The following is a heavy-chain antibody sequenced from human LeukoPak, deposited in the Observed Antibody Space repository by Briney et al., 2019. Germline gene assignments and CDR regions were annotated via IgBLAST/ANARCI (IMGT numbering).Heavy chain of an antibody. Sequence: PGGSLTLSCAASGFTFSSYAMSWVRQAPGKGLEWVSAISGSGGSTYYADSVKGRFTISRDNSKNTLYLQMNSLRAEDTAVYYCAKDGQSMHITMIVVVTDYWGQGTRVTVSS. J-gene: IGHJ4*02. CDR2: ISGSGGST. CDR3: AKDGQSMHITMIVVVTDY. V-gene: IGHV3-23*01. D-gene: IGHD3-22*01. CDR1: GFTFSSYA.